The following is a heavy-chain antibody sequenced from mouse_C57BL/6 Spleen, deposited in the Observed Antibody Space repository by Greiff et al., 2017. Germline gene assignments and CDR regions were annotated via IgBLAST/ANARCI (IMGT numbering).Heavy chain of an antibody. CDR3: ARGLLTTDYYAMDY. CDR1: GYTFTDYN. Sequence: EVQLQQSGPELVKPGASVKIPCKASGYTFTDYNMDWVKQSHGKSLEWIGDINPNNGGTIYNQKFKGKATLTVDKSSSTAYMELRSLTSEDTAVYYCARGLLTTDYYAMDYWGQGTSVTVSS. V-gene: IGHV1-18*01. D-gene: IGHD1-1*01. CDR2: INPNNGGT. J-gene: IGHJ4*01.